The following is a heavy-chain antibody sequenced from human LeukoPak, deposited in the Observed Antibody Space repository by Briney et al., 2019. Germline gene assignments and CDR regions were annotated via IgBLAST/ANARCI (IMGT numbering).Heavy chain of an antibody. CDR1: GFAVNTKF. CDR2: IYSGGLT. CDR3: ARDEVTSGGGLES. D-gene: IGHD3-16*01. Sequence: GGSLRLSCAASGFAVNTKFMHWVRQAPGKGLEWISVIYSGGLTYYADSVEGRFTISRDNSKNTLYIYTNSLRAEDTAVYYCARDEVTSGGGLESWGQGALVIVSS. V-gene: IGHV3-53*01. J-gene: IGHJ4*02.